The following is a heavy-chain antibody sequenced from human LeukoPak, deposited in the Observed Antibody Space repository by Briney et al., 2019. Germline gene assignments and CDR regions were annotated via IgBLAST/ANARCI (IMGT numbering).Heavy chain of an antibody. J-gene: IGHJ5*02. D-gene: IGHD3-10*01. CDR3: AKVPELWFGELLSPNWFDP. V-gene: IGHV3-23*01. CDR2: ISGSGGST. Sequence: GGSLRLSCAASGFTFSSYAMHWVRQVPGKGLEWVSAISGSGGSTYYADSVKGRFTISRDNSKNTLYLQMNSLRAEDTAVYYCAKVPELWFGELLSPNWFDPWGQGTLVTVSS. CDR1: GFTFSSYA.